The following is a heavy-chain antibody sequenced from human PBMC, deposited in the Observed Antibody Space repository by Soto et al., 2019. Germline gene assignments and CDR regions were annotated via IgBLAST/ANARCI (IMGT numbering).Heavy chain of an antibody. CDR1: GFTFSSYG. V-gene: IGHV3-30*03. CDR3: ARGYDSSGYYPPLLDY. J-gene: IGHJ4*02. Sequence: QVQLVESGGGVVQPGRSLRLSCAASGFTFSSYGMHWVRQAPGKGLEWVAVISYDGSNKYYADSVKGRFTISRDNSKNTLYLQMNSLRAEDTAVYYCARGYDSSGYYPPLLDYWGQGTLVTVSS. D-gene: IGHD3-22*01. CDR2: ISYDGSNK.